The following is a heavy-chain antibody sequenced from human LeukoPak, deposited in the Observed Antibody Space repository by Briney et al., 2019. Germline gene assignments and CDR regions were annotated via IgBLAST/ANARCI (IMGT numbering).Heavy chain of an antibody. CDR3: ARHIPGNPYFDY. CDR1: GGSFSDYY. D-gene: IGHD2-21*01. J-gene: IGHJ4*02. V-gene: IGHV4-34*01. Sequence: TPSETLSLTCAVYGGSFSDYYWSWIRQPPGKGLEWIGEANHSGSTNYNPPLKSRVTISVETSKNQFSLRLRSVTAADTAVYYCARHIPGNPYFDYWGQGTLVTVSS. CDR2: ANHSGST.